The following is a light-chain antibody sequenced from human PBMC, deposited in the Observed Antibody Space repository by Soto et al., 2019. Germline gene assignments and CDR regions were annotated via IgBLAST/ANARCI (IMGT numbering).Light chain of an antibody. CDR1: SSNIGAGYD. CDR2: GNS. V-gene: IGLV1-40*01. CDR3: QSYDSSLDVV. J-gene: IGLJ2*01. Sequence: QSVLTQPPSVSGAPGQRVTISCTGSSSNIGAGYDVHWYQQLPGTAPKLLIYGNSNRPSGVPDRFSGSKSGTSASLAITGLQAEVAADYYCQSYDSSLDVVFGGGTKVTVL.